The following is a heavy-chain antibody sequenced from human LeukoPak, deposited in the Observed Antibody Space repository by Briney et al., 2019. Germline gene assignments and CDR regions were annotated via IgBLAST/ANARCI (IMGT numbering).Heavy chain of an antibody. V-gene: IGHV1-3*01. CDR2: INAGNGNT. CDR3: ARDSSGWYRQGVYYYGMDV. Sequence: ASVNVSFTASGYTFTSYAMHWVRPAPGQRLEWMGWINAGNGNTKYSQKCQGRVTITRDTSASTAYMELSSLRSEDTAVYYCARDSSGWYRQGVYYYGMDVWGQGTTVTVSS. J-gene: IGHJ6*02. D-gene: IGHD6-19*01. CDR1: GYTFTSYA.